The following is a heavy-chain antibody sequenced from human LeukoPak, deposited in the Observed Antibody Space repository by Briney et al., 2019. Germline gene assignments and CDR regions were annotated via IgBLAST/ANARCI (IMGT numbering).Heavy chain of an antibody. CDR3: ARDYYDSGDYYYFDY. D-gene: IGHD3-22*01. J-gene: IGHJ4*02. V-gene: IGHV1-2*02. CDR1: GYTFTGYH. Sequence: ASVKVSCKASGYTFTGYHMHWVRQAPGQGLEWMGWINPNGGGTNYAQKFQGRVTMTRDTSISTAYLELSRLRSDDTAVYYCARDYYDSGDYYYFDYWGQGTLVTVSS. CDR2: INPNGGGT.